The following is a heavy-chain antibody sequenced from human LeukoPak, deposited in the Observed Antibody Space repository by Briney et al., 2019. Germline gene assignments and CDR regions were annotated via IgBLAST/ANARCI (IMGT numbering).Heavy chain of an antibody. J-gene: IGHJ4*02. CDR2: MNPNSGNT. CDR1: GYTFTSYE. CDR3: ARVRYSSSWYYFDY. Sequence: PLASVKVSCKASGYTFTSYEINWARQATGQGLEWMGWMNPNSGNTGYAQKSQGRVTITRNTSISTVYMGLSSLRSEDTAVYYCARVRYSSSWYYFDYWGQGTLVTVSS. V-gene: IGHV1-8*03. D-gene: IGHD6-13*01.